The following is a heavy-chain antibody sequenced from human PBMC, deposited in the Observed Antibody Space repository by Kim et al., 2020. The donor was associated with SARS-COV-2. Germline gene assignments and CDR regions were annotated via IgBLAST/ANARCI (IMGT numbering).Heavy chain of an antibody. CDR1: GGSVSSGSYY. D-gene: IGHD6-19*01. CDR2: IYYSGST. Sequence: SETLSLTCTVSGGSVSSGSYYWSWIRQPPGKGLEWIGYIYYSGSTNYNPSPTSRVTISVDTSKNQFSLKLSSVTAADTAVYYCAREGAVAGTYYFDYWGQGTLGTVSS. J-gene: IGHJ4*02. V-gene: IGHV4-61*01. CDR3: AREGAVAGTYYFDY.